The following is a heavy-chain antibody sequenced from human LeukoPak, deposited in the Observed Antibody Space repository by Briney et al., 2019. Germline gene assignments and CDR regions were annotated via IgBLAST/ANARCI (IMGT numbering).Heavy chain of an antibody. Sequence: ASMKVSCKASGYTFTMYYIHWARQAPGQGLEWMGLINPNDGATTYAQRFQGRVTMTRDMSTTTVYMDLRSLRSEDTAVYFCAREQSGGLSGNLGGLFASYYTYYYMDVWGRGTTVTVSS. J-gene: IGHJ6*03. CDR3: AREQSGGLSGNLGGLFASYYTYYYMDV. V-gene: IGHV1-46*01. CDR2: INPNDGAT. CDR1: GYTFTMYY. D-gene: IGHD1-26*01.